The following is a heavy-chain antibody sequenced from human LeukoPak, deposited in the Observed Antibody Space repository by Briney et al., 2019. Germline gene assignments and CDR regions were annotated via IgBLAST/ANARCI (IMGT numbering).Heavy chain of an antibody. CDR2: VNPNSGAT. CDR3: ARYGWGDYKRLGWFDS. D-gene: IGHD4-17*01. V-gene: IGHV1-2*02. J-gene: IGHJ5*02. CDR1: GYTFTGHY. Sequence: ASVKVSCKASGYTFTGHYVHWVRRAPGQGLEWMGWVNPNSGATRYSQKFQGRVTMTRDTSISIAYMDPTSLRSDDTAVYSCARYGWGDYKRLGWFDSWGQGTLVTVSS.